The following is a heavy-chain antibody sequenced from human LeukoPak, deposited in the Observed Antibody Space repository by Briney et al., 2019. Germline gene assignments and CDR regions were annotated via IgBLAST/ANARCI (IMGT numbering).Heavy chain of an antibody. CDR3: ARPATGYCSSAGCHWDS. Sequence: GGSLRLSCAASGFTFSTHSMYWVRQAPGKGLEWVSSISASSNFIHYAESVRCRFTISRDNAKNSLYLQMNSLGAQDTAVYYCARPATGYCSSAGCHWDSWGQGTLVTVSS. D-gene: IGHD2-2*01. CDR2: ISASSNFI. CDR1: GFTFSTHS. V-gene: IGHV3-21*01. J-gene: IGHJ4*02.